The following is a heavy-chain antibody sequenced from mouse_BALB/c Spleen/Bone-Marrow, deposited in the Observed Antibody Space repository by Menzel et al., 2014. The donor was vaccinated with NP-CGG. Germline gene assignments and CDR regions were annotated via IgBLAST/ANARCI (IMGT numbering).Heavy chain of an antibody. D-gene: IGHD2-4*01. CDR1: GFTFSSHA. J-gene: IGHJ4*01. CDR2: ISSGGGT. Sequence: DVQLVESGGGLVKPGGSLKLSCAGSGFTFSSHAMSWGRQTPEKRLEWVASISSGGGTYYPASVKGRFTISRDNVRNILYLQMSSLRSEDTAMYYCARGGGLRGLYPMDYWGQGTSVTVSS. V-gene: IGHV5-6-5*01. CDR3: ARGGGLRGLYPMDY.